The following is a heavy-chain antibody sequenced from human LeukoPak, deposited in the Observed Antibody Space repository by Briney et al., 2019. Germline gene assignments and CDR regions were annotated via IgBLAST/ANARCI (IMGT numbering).Heavy chain of an antibody. CDR2: ISGDGGST. J-gene: IGHJ3*02. Sequence: GGALRLSCAASGFTFDDYAMHWVGQAPGKGVEGVSLISGDGGSTYYADSVKGRFTISRDNSKNSLYLQMNSLRTEATALYYCAKDIGLNAFDIWGQGTMVTVSS. V-gene: IGHV3-43*02. CDR1: GFTFDDYA. D-gene: IGHD3-16*01. CDR3: AKDIGLNAFDI.